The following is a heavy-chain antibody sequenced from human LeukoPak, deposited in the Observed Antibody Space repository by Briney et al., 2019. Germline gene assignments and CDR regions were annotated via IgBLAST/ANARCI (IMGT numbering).Heavy chain of an antibody. Sequence: PGGSLRLSCAASGFTFSSYEMNWVRQAPGKGLEWVSYISSSGSPVYYADSVKGRFTISRDNGKNSLYLQMNSLRAEDTAVYYCAREGRDIVVVPYYYGMDVWGKGTTVTVSS. CDR1: GFTFSSYE. V-gene: IGHV3-48*03. CDR3: AREGRDIVVVPYYYGMDV. CDR2: ISSSGSPV. D-gene: IGHD2-2*01. J-gene: IGHJ6*04.